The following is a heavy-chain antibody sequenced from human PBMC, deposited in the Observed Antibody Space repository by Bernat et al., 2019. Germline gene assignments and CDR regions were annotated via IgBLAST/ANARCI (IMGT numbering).Heavy chain of an antibody. Sequence: EVQLVESGGGLVQPGGSLRLSCAASGFTFSSYAMHWVRQAPGKGLEYVSAISSNGGSTYYANSVKGRFTISRDNSKNTLYLQMGSLRAEDMAVYYCAREGRRYFDWLDYYYGMDVWGQGTTVTVSS. CDR1: GFTFSSYA. CDR3: AREGRRYFDWLDYYYGMDV. CDR2: ISSNGGST. D-gene: IGHD3-9*01. J-gene: IGHJ6*02. V-gene: IGHV3-64*01.